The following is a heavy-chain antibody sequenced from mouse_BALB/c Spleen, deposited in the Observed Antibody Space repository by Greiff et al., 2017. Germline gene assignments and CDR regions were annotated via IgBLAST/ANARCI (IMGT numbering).Heavy chain of an antibody. V-gene: IGHV2-9*02. CDR3: ARDYYGSSYGY. CDR2: IWAGGST. J-gene: IGHJ2*01. D-gene: IGHD1-1*01. Sequence: VMLVESGPGLVAPSQSLSITCTVSGFSLTSYGVHWVRQPPGKGLEWLGVIWAGGSTNYNSALMSRLSISKDNSKSQVFLKMNSLQTDETAMYYCARDYYGSSYGYWGQGTTLTVSS. CDR1: GFSLTSYG.